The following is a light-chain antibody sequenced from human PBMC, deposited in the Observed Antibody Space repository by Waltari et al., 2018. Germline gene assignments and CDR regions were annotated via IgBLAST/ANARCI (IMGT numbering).Light chain of an antibody. V-gene: IGKV4-1*01. CDR2: WAS. CDR3: QQYFRTPPT. J-gene: IGKJ1*01. CDR1: QSVLYSSNKKNY. Sequence: DIVMTQSPDSLAVSLGERPTINCKSSQSVLYSSNKKNYLAWYQKKPGQPPKLLIYWASTRQSGVPDRFIGSGSATDFTLTITRLQAEDVAVYYCQQYFRTPPTFGQGTKVVIK.